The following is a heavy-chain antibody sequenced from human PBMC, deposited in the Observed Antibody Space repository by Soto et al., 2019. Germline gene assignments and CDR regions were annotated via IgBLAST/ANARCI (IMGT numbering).Heavy chain of an antibody. D-gene: IGHD3-3*01. CDR2: IYPGDSDT. Sequence: GESLKISCQASGYSFTAYWITWVRQMPGKGLEWMGIIYPGDSDTRYSPSFQGQVTISADKSISTAYLQWSSLKASDTAMYYCARSHMEYYYYYGMDVWGQGTTVPVSS. V-gene: IGHV5-51*01. J-gene: IGHJ6*02. CDR3: ARSHMEYYYYYGMDV. CDR1: GYSFTAYW.